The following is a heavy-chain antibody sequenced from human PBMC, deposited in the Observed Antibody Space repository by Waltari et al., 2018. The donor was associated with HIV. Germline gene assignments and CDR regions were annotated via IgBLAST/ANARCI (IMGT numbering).Heavy chain of an antibody. CDR1: GFTFSSYG. Sequence: LRLSCAASGFTFSSYGMHWVRQAPGKGLEWVAVISYDGSNKYYADSVKGRFTISRDNSKNTLYLQMNSLRAEDTAVYYCAKVGYCSSTSCPTPYYYYYGMDVWGQGTTVTVSS. V-gene: IGHV3-30*18. CDR3: AKVGYCSSTSCPTPYYYYYGMDV. CDR2: ISYDGSNK. J-gene: IGHJ6*02. D-gene: IGHD2-2*01.